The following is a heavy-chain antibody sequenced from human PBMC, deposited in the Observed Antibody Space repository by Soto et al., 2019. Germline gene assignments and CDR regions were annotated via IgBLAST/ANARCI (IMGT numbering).Heavy chain of an antibody. Sequence: SLILSCAASGFTVSANHMSWVRQAPGEGLGWVSLIHTDGNTYYADSVKGRFTISRDNSKNTLSLQMNSLRVEDTAVYYCARHLQMSPFAIWGQATMLTVSS. CDR3: ARHLQMSPFAI. CDR1: GFTVSANH. V-gene: IGHV3-66*04. J-gene: IGHJ3*02. CDR2: IHTDGNT.